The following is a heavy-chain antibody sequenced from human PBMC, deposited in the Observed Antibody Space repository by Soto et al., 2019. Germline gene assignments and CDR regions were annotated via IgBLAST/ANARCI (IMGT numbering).Heavy chain of an antibody. CDR1: GDSIGTSGYS. V-gene: IGHV4-30-2*01. CDR3: ARDNLYYGMDV. J-gene: IGHJ6*02. CDR2: ISHSGST. Sequence: PSETLSLTCAVSGDSIGTSGYSWNWIRQPPGKGLEWIGYISHSGSTYSIPSLKSRVTISVDRSNNQFSLKLSSVTAADTAVYYCARDNLYYGMDVWGQGTTVPVSS. D-gene: IGHD1-20*01.